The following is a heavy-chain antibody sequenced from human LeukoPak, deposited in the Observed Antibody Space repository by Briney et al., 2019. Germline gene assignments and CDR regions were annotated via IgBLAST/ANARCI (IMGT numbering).Heavy chain of an antibody. CDR2: IKQDGSEK. Sequence: RGSLRLSCAASGFMFSSYSMSWVRQAPGKGLEWVANIKQDGSEKNYVDSVKGRFTISRDSAKNSLYLQMNSLRAEDTAVYYCARDNYGFCDYWGQGTLVTVSS. CDR3: ARDNYGFCDY. CDR1: GFMFSSYS. J-gene: IGHJ4*02. D-gene: IGHD3-3*01. V-gene: IGHV3-7*01.